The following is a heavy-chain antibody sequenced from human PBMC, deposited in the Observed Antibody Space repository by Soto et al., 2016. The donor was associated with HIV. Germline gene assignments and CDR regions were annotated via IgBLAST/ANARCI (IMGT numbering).Heavy chain of an antibody. V-gene: IGHV1-2*02. CDR1: GYTFTGYY. CDR3: ARALSEGYSGSYLSAFDM. J-gene: IGHJ3*02. D-gene: IGHD1-26*01. Sequence: QVQLVQSGPEVRKPGASVKVSCKASGYTFTGYYIHWVRQAPGQGLQWMGWVNPNSGDTKYAQNFQDRVTMTGDTSISTAYMELSRLRSDDTAVYYCARALSEGYSGSYLSAFDMWGQGTMVTVSS. CDR2: VNPNSGDT.